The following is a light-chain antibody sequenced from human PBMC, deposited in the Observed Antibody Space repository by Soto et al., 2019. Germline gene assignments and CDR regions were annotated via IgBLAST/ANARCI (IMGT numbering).Light chain of an antibody. CDR1: RTDVADGYDY. V-gene: IGLV2-14*03. J-gene: IGLJ1*01. CDR3: TSYTSSFPFSV. Sequence: QSVLTQPASVSGSPGQSIAISCTGVRTDVADGYDYVSWYQQHPGQAPQLIIYDVSNRPSGVSDRFSGSKSGNTASLTISGLQAEDEAEYYCTSYTSSFPFSVFGTGTKVTVL. CDR2: DVS.